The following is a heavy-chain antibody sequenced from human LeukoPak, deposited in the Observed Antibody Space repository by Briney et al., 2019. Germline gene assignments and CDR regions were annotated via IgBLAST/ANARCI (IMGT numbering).Heavy chain of an antibody. J-gene: IGHJ4*02. V-gene: IGHV4-4*07. CDR2: IYTSGST. CDR3: ARSGYSSGWSPFDY. CDR1: GGSISSYY. D-gene: IGHD6-19*01. Sequence: SETLSLTCTVSGGSISSYYWSWIRQPAGKGLEWIGRIYTSGSTNYNPPLKSRVTISVDKSKNQFSLKLSSVTAADTAVYYCARSGYSSGWSPFDYWGQGTLVTVSS.